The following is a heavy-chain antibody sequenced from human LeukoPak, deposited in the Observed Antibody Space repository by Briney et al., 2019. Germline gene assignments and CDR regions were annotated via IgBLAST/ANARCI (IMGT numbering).Heavy chain of an antibody. Sequence: SETLSLTCTVSGGSLSGSYWSWIRQPPGKGLEWVGYIYYTGSTKYNPSLKSRATISLDASKNQFSLKLISVTAADTAVYYCTRESPIWLNGDHHDAFDMWGQGTMVTVSS. CDR3: TRESPIWLNGDHHDAFDM. D-gene: IGHD7-27*01. CDR1: GGSLSGSY. V-gene: IGHV4-59*01. CDR2: IYYTGST. J-gene: IGHJ3*02.